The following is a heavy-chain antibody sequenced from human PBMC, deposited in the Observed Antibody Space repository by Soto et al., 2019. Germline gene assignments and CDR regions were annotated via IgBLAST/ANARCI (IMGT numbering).Heavy chain of an antibody. J-gene: IGHJ4*02. CDR2: INPSGGST. CDR1: GYTFTSYY. CDR3: VREPSGYGSVDY. Sequence: QVQLVQSGAEVKKPGASVKVSCKASGYTFTSYYMHWVRQAPGQGLEWMGIINPSGGSTSYAQKFQGRVTMTRDTSTSTVYMELSSLRSEDTAVYYCVREPSGYGSVDYWGQGTLVTVSS. V-gene: IGHV1-46*01. D-gene: IGHD5-12*01.